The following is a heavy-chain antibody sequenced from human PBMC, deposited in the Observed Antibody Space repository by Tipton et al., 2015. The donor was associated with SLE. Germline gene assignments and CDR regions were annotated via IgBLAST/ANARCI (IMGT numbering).Heavy chain of an antibody. CDR2: INYSGST. CDR1: GGSFSGYY. Sequence: TLSLTCAVYGGSFSGYYWSWIRQPPGKGLEWIGEINYSGSTNYNPSLKSRVTISVDTSKNQFSLKLSSVTAADTAVYYCARQSYPGLVVYANNWFDPWGQGPLFTVSS. V-gene: IGHV4-34*01. CDR3: ARQSYPGLVVYANNWFDP. D-gene: IGHD2-8*02. J-gene: IGHJ5*02.